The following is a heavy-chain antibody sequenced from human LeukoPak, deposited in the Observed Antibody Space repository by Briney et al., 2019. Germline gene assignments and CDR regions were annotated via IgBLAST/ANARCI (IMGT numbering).Heavy chain of an antibody. CDR3: ARDPMTAAGSKDGMDV. D-gene: IGHD6-13*01. J-gene: IGHJ6*02. Sequence: AGGSLRLSCAASGFPFSSYGMHWVRQAPGKGLEWVAVISHDGSNKNYVDSVKGRFTTSRDNSKNTLYLQMNSLRAEDTAVYYCARDPMTAAGSKDGMDVWGQGTTVTVSS. CDR1: GFPFSSYG. V-gene: IGHV3-30*03. CDR2: ISHDGSNK.